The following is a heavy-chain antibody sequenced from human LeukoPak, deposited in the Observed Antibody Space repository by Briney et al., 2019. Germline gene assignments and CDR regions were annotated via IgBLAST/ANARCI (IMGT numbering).Heavy chain of an antibody. Sequence: PGGSLRLSCAASGFTVSSNYMSWVRQAPGKGLEWVAVIHSGGSTYYADSVKGRFTISRDNAKNSLYLQMNSLRAEDTALYYCAKDMYSNYVIIDYWGQGTLVTVSS. CDR3: AKDMYSNYVIIDY. CDR2: IHSGGST. V-gene: IGHV3-53*05. D-gene: IGHD4-11*01. CDR1: GFTVSSNY. J-gene: IGHJ4*02.